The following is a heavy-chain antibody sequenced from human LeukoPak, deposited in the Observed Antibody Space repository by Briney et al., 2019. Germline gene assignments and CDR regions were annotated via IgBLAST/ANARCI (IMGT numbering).Heavy chain of an antibody. CDR2: INHSGST. CDR3: ARGRSSSWYPFDY. V-gene: IGHV4-34*01. D-gene: IGHD6-13*01. CDR1: GGSFSGYY. J-gene: IGHJ4*02. Sequence: PSETLSLTCAVYGGSFSGYYWSWIRQPPGEGLEWIGEINHSGSTNYNPSLKSRVTISVDTSKNQFSLKLSSVTAADTAVYYCARGRSSSWYPFDYWGQGTLVTVSS.